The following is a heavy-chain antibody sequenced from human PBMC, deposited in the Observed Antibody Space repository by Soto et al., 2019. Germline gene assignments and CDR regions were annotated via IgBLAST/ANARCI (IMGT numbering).Heavy chain of an antibody. CDR2: INAGNGNT. Sequence: ASVKVSCTASGYTFTSYAMHWVRQAPGQRLEWMGWINAGNGNTKYSQKFQGRVTITRDTSASTAYMELSSLRSEDTAVYYCARGYSGGACYPFFDYWGQGSLFTVSS. J-gene: IGHJ4*02. V-gene: IGHV1-3*01. CDR3: ARGYSGGACYPFFDY. CDR1: GYTFTSYA. D-gene: IGHD2-21*02.